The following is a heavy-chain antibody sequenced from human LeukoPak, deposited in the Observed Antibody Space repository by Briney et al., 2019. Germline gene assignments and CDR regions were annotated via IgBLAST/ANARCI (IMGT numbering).Heavy chain of an antibody. J-gene: IGHJ6*02. Sequence: SVKVSCKASGGTFSSYAISWVRQAPGQGLEWMGRIIPILGIANYAQKFQGRVTITADKSTSTAYMELSSLRSEDTAVYYCAREDRRPSGYYYYYGMDVWGQGTTVTVSS. V-gene: IGHV1-69*04. CDR2: IIPILGIA. CDR3: AREDRRPSGYYYYYGMDV. CDR1: GGTFSSYA.